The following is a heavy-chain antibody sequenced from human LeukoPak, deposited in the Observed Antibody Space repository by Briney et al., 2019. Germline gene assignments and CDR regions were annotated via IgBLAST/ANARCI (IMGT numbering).Heavy chain of an antibody. CDR3: ARHRTASDY. J-gene: IGHJ4*02. Sequence: GGSLRLSCAVSGFTFGTYWMTWVRQAPGKGLEWVSSITTSGSYIYYADSVKVRFTISRDNAKNSLYLQMTSLRAEDTAVYYCARHRTASDYWGQGTLVTVSS. CDR1: GFTFGTYW. V-gene: IGHV3-21*01. CDR2: ITTSGSYI. D-gene: IGHD3-16*02.